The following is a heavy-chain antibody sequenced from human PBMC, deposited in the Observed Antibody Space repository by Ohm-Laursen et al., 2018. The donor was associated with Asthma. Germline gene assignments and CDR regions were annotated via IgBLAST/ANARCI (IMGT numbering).Heavy chain of an antibody. J-gene: IGHJ1*01. Sequence: LTLSHVLTGYTCCRYSVHWLGTITPKTQKSVDSLITASFFIYYAHSVRGRFTTSRDHASNSEYLQMNSLRAEDTALYYCVRIGPEWELPGREYSLHHWGEGTLVTVSS. D-gene: IGHD1-26*01. V-gene: IGHV3-21*01. CDR1: GYTCCRYS. CDR3: VRIGPEWELPGREYSLHH. CDR2: LITASFFI.